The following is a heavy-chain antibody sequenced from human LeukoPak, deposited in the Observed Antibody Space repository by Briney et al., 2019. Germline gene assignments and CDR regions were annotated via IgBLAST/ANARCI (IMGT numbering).Heavy chain of an antibody. V-gene: IGHV3-53*01. CDR2: IYSGGST. J-gene: IGHJ4*02. CDR3: ARSLATGFDY. Sequence: GGSLRLSCAASGFTFSSYSMNWVRQAPGKGLEWVSVIYSGGSTYYADSVRGRFTISRDNSKNTLYLQMNSLRAEDTAVYYCARSLATGFDYWGQGTLVTVSS. CDR1: GFTFSSYS. D-gene: IGHD5-12*01.